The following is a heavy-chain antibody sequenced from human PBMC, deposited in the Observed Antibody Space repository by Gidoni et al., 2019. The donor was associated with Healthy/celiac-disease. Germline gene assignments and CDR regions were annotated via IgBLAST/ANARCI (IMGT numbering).Heavy chain of an antibody. Sequence: QVQLQQWGAGRLKPSEYLSLTCAVNGGSSSGHYRRWIRQHPGKGLEWLGEINHSGSANYNPILKSRVTISVDTSRNQFSLKLSSVSAADTGVYYCGRVGRVRGVIIRSGYYYGVDVWGQGTTVTVSS. J-gene: IGHJ6*02. CDR1: GGSSSGHY. CDR3: GRVGRVRGVIIRSGYYYGVDV. CDR2: INHSGSA. D-gene: IGHD3-10*01. V-gene: IGHV4-34*01.